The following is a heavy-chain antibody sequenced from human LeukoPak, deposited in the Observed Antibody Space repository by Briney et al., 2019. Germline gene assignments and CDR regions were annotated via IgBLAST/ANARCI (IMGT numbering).Heavy chain of an antibody. V-gene: IGHV1-18*01. Sequence: SVKVSCKASGYTFTSYGISWVRQAPGQGLEWMGWISAYNGNTNYAQKLQGRVTMTTDTSTSTAYMELRSLRPDDTAVYYCARDTQHCSSTSCFYGMDVWGQGTTVTVSS. CDR1: GYTFTSYG. CDR2: ISAYNGNT. J-gene: IGHJ6*02. D-gene: IGHD2-2*01. CDR3: ARDTQHCSSTSCFYGMDV.